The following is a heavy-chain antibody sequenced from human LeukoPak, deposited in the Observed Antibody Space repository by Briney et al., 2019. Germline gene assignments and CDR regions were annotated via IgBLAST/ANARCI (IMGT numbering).Heavy chain of an antibody. CDR1: GGSISSYY. J-gene: IGHJ5*02. Sequence: SETPSLTCTVSGGSISSYYWSWIRQPPGKGLEWIGYIYYSGSTNYNPSLKSRVTISVDTSKNQFSLKLSSVTAADTAVYYCVRAAADNWFDPWGQGTLVTVSS. CDR2: IYYSGST. V-gene: IGHV4-59*08. D-gene: IGHD6-13*01. CDR3: VRAAADNWFDP.